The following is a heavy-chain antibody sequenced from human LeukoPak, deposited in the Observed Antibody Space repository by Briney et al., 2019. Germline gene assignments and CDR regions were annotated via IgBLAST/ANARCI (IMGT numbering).Heavy chain of an antibody. CDR1: GFIFRNYA. CDR2: ISDNGGGT. D-gene: IGHD4/OR15-4a*01. V-gene: IGHV3-23*01. J-gene: IGHJ4*02. CDR3: AKESGALGAPLYDY. Sequence: GGSLRLSCVASGFIFRNYAMSWVRQAPGEGLEWVSGISDNGGGTYYADSLKGRFTISKDNSKNMLYLQMNSLRAEDTAVYYCAKESGALGAPLYDYWGRGILVTASS.